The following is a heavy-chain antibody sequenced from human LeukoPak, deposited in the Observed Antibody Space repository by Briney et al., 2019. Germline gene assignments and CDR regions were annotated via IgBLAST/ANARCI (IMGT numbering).Heavy chain of an antibody. J-gene: IGHJ3*01. CDR2: IIPILGIA. D-gene: IGHD3-3*01. V-gene: IGHV1-69*04. CDR3: ARAIVLRFLEWLPPDAFDV. CDR1: GGTFSSYA. Sequence: SVKVSCKASGGTFSSYAISWVRQAPGQGLEWMGRIIPILGIANYAQKFQGRVTITADKSTSTAYMELSSLRSEDTAVYYCARAIVLRFLEWLPPDAFDVWGQGTMVTVSS.